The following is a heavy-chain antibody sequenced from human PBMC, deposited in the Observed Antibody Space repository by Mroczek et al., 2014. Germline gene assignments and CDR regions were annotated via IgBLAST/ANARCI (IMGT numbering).Heavy chain of an antibody. J-gene: IGHJ6*03. V-gene: IGHV1-8*01. CDR1: GYTFTSYD. CDR3: ARGVSKGGIVVVPAARVTHYYYYYMDV. CDR2: MNPNSGNT. D-gene: IGHD2-2*01. Sequence: VQLVQSGAEVKKPGASVKVSCKASGYTFTSYDINWVRQATGQGLEWMGWMNPNSGNTGYAQKFQGRVTMTRNTSISTAYMELSSLRSEDTAVYYCARGVSKGGIVVVPAARVTHYYYYYMDVWGKGTTVTVSS.